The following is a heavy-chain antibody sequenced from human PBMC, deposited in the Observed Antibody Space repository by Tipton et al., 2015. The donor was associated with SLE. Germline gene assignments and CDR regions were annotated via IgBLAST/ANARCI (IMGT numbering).Heavy chain of an antibody. CDR1: GYAFYGYY. V-gene: IGHV1-2*06. J-gene: IGHJ4*02. D-gene: IGHD2-2*01. CDR2: INPNSGGT. CDR3: TRDTRYQHASDV. Sequence: QSGPEVKKPGASVKVSCKASGYAFYGYYMHWVRQAPGQGLEWMGRINPNSGGTNYAQKFQGRVTMTRDTSISTAYMELSSLRSDDTAVYYCTRDTRYQHASDVWGQGTLVTVSS.